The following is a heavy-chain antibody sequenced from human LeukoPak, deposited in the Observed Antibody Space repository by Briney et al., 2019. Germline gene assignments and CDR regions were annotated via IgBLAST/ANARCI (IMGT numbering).Heavy chain of an antibody. J-gene: IGHJ4*02. CDR1: GFTFSGSA. CDR2: IRSKANSYAT. D-gene: IGHD1-26*01. Sequence: PGGSLRLSCAASGFTFSGSAMRWVRQASGKGLEWVGRIRSKANSYATAYAASMKGRFTISRDDSKNTAYLQMNSLKTEDTAVYYCTTLKFSGSYGDPADYWGQGTLVTVSS. CDR3: TTLKFSGSYGDPADY. V-gene: IGHV3-73*01.